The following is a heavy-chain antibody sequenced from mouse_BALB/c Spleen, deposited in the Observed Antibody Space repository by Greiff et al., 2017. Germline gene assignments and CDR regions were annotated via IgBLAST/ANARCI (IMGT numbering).Heavy chain of an antibody. Sequence: EVKLVESGPELVKPGASVKMSCKASGYTFTSYVMHWVKQKPGQGLEWIGYINPYNDGTKYNEKFKGKATLTSDKSSSTAYMELSSLTSEDSAVYYCARSGLTTGDAMDYWGQGTSVTVSS. J-gene: IGHJ4*01. CDR3: ARSGLTTGDAMDY. CDR2: INPYNDGT. CDR1: GYTFTSYV. V-gene: IGHV1-14*01. D-gene: IGHD2-12*01.